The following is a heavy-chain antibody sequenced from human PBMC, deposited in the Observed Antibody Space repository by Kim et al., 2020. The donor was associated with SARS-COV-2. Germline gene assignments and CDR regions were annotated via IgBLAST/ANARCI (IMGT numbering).Heavy chain of an antibody. CDR2: IYYSGST. D-gene: IGHD2-15*01. J-gene: IGHJ6*02. CDR3: AGTGYCSGGSCNDYYYYGRDV. Sequence: SETLSLTCTVSGGSISSYYWSWIRQPPGKGLEWIGYIYYSGSTNYNPSLKSRVTISVDTSKNQFSLKLSSVTAADTAVYYCAGTGYCSGGSCNDYYYYGRDVWGQGTTVTVSS. CDR1: GGSISSYY. V-gene: IGHV4-59*13.